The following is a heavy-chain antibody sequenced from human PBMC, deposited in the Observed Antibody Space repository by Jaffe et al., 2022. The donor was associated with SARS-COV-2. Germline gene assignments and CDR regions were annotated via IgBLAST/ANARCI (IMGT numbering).Heavy chain of an antibody. CDR2: ISWNSGSI. CDR3: AKDIAGGDNSGSYYPDAFDI. D-gene: IGHD1-26*01. CDR1: GFTFDDYA. V-gene: IGHV3-9*01. J-gene: IGHJ3*02. Sequence: EVQLVESGGGLVQPGRSLRLSCAASGFTFDDYAMHWVRQAPGKGLEWVSGISWNSGSIGYADSVKGRFTISRDNAKNSLYLQMNSLRAEDTALYYCAKDIAGGDNSGSYYPDAFDIWGQGTMVTVSS.